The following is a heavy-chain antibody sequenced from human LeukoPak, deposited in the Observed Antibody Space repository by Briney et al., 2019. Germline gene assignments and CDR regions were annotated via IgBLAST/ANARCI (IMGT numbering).Heavy chain of an antibody. CDR2: IKGDGSAA. V-gene: IGHV3-74*01. Sequence: GGSLRLSCAASGFTFSSYWMHWVRQVPGKGLVWVSDIKGDGSAATYADSVKGRFTISRDNAKNTLYLQMNSLRADDMAVYYCARDLEGDSSYYMDVWGKGTTVTVSS. CDR3: ARDLEGDSSYYMDV. D-gene: IGHD2-21*02. CDR1: GFTFSSYW. J-gene: IGHJ6*03.